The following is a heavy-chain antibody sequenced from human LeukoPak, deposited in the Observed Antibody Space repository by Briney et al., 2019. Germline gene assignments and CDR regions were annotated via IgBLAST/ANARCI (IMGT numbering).Heavy chain of an antibody. V-gene: IGHV1-8*01. CDR3: ARISVGYCGGDCSSYYYGMDV. J-gene: IGHJ6*02. CDR1: GYTFTSYD. CDR2: MNPNSDNT. D-gene: IGHD2-21*02. Sequence: ASVKVSCKASGYTFTSYDINWVRQATGQGLEWMGWMNPNSDNTGYAQKFQGRVTMTRNISISTAYMELSGLRSEDTAVYYCARISVGYCGGDCSSYYYGMDVWGQGTTVTVSS.